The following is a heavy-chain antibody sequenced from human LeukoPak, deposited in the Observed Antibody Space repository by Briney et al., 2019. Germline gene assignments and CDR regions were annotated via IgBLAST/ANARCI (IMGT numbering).Heavy chain of an antibody. D-gene: IGHD1-26*01. CDR1: GGSISSYY. J-gene: IGHJ4*02. V-gene: IGHV4-59*01. Sequence: SETLSLTCTVSGGSISSYYWSWIRQPPGKGLEWIGYIYYSGSTNYNPSLKSRVTISVDTSKNQFSLKLSSVTAADTAVYYCARVQRVGATLDYWGQGTLVTVSS. CDR2: IYYSGST. CDR3: ARVQRVGATLDY.